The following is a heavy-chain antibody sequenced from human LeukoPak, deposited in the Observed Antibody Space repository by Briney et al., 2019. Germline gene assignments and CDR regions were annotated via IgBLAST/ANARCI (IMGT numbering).Heavy chain of an antibody. J-gene: IGHJ4*02. CDR3: ARGRVGSGWPRPYCFEH. V-gene: IGHV1-2*02. D-gene: IGHD6-19*01. CDR2: INPNIGAT. CDR1: GYTFTGYY. Sequence: GASVKVTFKPSGYTFTGYYLHWVRQAPGQALEWMGWINPNIGATMYAEKFQGRVTMTRDTSISTAYMELSSLRSDDTALYCCARGRVGSGWPRPYCFEHWGQGTLVTVSS.